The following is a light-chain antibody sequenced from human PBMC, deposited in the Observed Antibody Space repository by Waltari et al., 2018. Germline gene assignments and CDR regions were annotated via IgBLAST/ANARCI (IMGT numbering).Light chain of an antibody. CDR1: QSLLHSNGTTY. Sequence: DIVMTQTPLSLPVTPGEPASISCRSSQSLLHSNGTTYLHWYLQKPGQSPRLLIYKVTNRESGVPDRFSGSGSGTDFTLKISRVEPEDVGVYYCMQSTKDPFTFGPGTKLDIK. CDR3: MQSTKDPFT. V-gene: IGKV2D-29*02. J-gene: IGKJ3*01. CDR2: KVT.